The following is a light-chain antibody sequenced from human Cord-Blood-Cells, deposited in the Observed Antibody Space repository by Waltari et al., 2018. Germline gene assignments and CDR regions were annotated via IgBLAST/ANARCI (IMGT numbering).Light chain of an antibody. CDR1: QSISSY. CDR3: QQGYSTPYS. CDR2: AAS. J-gene: IGKJ2*03. Sequence: DIQMTQSPCSLSASVGDRVTITCRASQSISSYLNWYQQKPGKDPNLLIYAASSLQSGVPSRFSGSGSGTDFTLAISSLQPEDFATYYCQQGYSTPYSFGQGTKLEIK. V-gene: IGKV1-39*01.